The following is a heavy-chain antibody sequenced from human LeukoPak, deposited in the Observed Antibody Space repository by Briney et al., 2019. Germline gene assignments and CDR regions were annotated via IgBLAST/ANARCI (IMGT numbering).Heavy chain of an antibody. V-gene: IGHV4-59*12. Sequence: SETLSLTCTVSGGSISSYYWSWIRQPPGKGLEWIGEIHRSGSTNYNPSLQSRVTISIDRSKNQIALELSSVTAADTAVYYCAREIVGGFNPGAYWGQGTLVTVSS. J-gene: IGHJ4*02. CDR2: IHRSGST. CDR3: AREIVGGFNPGAY. CDR1: GGSISSYY. D-gene: IGHD1-14*01.